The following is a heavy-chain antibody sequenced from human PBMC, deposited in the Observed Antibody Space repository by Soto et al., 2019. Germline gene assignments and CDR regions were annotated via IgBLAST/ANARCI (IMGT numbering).Heavy chain of an antibody. CDR2: IYWDDDK. V-gene: IGHV2-5*02. J-gene: IGHJ4*02. Sequence: QITLRESGPTLVKPTQTLTLTCTFSGFSLTTTGVGLGWIRQPPGNALQWLALIYWDDDKRYSPSLKSRLTITKDTSKNQVVLTMTNMHPVDTATYYCAHRGVRVTALFDYWGPGTPVTVSS. CDR1: GFSLTTTGVG. D-gene: IGHD3-16*01. CDR3: AHRGVRVTALFDY.